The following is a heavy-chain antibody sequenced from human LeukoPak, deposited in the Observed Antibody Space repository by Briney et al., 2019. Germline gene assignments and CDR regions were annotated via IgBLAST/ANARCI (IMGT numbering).Heavy chain of an antibody. J-gene: IGHJ5*02. V-gene: IGHV4-61*01. CDR2: IYYSGST. D-gene: IGHD3-9*01. Sequence: SETPSLTCTVSGGSVSSGSYYWSWIRQPPGKGLEWIGYIYYSGSTNYNPSLKSRVTISVDTSKNQFFLKLSSATAADTAVYYCARDMTDWWFDPWGQGTLVTVSS. CDR1: GGSVSSGSYY. CDR3: ARDMTDWWFDP.